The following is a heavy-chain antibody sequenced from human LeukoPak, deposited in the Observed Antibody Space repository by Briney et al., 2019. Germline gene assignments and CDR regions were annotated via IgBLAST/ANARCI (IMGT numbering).Heavy chain of an antibody. J-gene: IGHJ4*02. D-gene: IGHD5-18*01. CDR1: GKTFATSW. V-gene: IGHV5-51*03. CDR2: IYPADSDT. CDR3: ARGYNYGDY. Sequence: GRPWKISGKGFGKTFATSWMGGVRKMPGKGLDWMGIIYPADSDTRYSPSFHGQVTISADKSISTAYLQWSSLKASDTAMYYCARGYNYGDYWGQGTLVTVSS.